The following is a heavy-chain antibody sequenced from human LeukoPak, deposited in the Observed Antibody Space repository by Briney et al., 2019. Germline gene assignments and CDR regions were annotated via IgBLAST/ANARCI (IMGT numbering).Heavy chain of an antibody. D-gene: IGHD6-19*01. V-gene: IGHV4-34*01. CDR1: GGSFSGYY. CDR2: INHSGST. J-gene: IGHJ4*02. CDR3: ARWGSGWYYFDY. Sequence: SETLSLTCTVYGGSFSGYYWSWIRQPPGKGLEWIGEINHSGSTNYNPSLKSRVTISVDTSKNQFSLKLSSVTAADTAVYYCARWGSGWYYFDYWGQGTLVTVSS.